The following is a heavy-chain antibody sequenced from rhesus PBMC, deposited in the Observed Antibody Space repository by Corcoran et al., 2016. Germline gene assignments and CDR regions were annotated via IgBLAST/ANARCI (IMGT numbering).Heavy chain of an antibody. Sequence: QVQLQESGPGLVKPSETLSLTCAVSGYSISSNYWNVIRQPPGKGLGWIGSIDGSVGRNYPNPSLRSPVTRSVDTSKNQFSLKLSSVTGADTAVYYCARGNTIFGRVIDFDYWGQGVLVTVSS. CDR2: IDGSVGRN. V-gene: IGHV4S14*01. J-gene: IGHJ4*01. CDR3: ARGNTIFGRVIDFDY. D-gene: IGHD3-3*01. CDR1: GYSISSNY.